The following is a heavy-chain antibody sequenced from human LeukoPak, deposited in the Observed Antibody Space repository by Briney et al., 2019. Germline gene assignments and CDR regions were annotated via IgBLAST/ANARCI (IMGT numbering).Heavy chain of an antibody. Sequence: ASVKVPCKASGYTFTSYAINWVRQAPGQGLEWMGWINTNTGNPTYAQGFTGRFVFSLDTSVSTAYLQISSLKAEDTAVYYCARGGYCSSTSCYNYGMDVWGQGTTVTVSS. V-gene: IGHV7-4-1*02. D-gene: IGHD2-2*03. CDR2: INTNTGNP. CDR1: GYTFTSYA. J-gene: IGHJ6*02. CDR3: ARGGYCSSTSCYNYGMDV.